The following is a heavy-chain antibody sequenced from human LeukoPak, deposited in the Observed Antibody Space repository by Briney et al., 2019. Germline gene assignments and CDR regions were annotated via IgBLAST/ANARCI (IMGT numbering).Heavy chain of an antibody. D-gene: IGHD3-22*01. CDR1: GFTFSSYA. CDR2: ISGSGGST. CDR3: AKSPYYYDSSGYMSFDY. Sequence: GGSLRLSCAASGFTFSSYAMSWVRQAPGKGLEWVSAISGSGGSTYYADSVKGRFTISRDNAKNSLYLQMNSLRAEDTALYYCAKSPYYYDSSGYMSFDYWGQGTLVTVSS. J-gene: IGHJ4*02. V-gene: IGHV3-23*01.